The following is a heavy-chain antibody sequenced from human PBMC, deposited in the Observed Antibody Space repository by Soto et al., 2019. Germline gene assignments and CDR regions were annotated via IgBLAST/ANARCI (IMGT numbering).Heavy chain of an antibody. V-gene: IGHV3-30*18. CDR2: ISYDERNI. CDR1: GFTFSTYG. D-gene: IGHD1-26*01. Sequence: QVQLVESGGGVVQPGKSLRLSCAASGFTFSTYGMHWVRQAPGKGLEWVAVISYDERNIYYVDSVKGRFTNSRDNSQNTLFMQMNNLKAEDTALYYCAKGEWELLGTYFDHWGQGTLVTVSS. CDR3: AKGEWELLGTYFDH. J-gene: IGHJ4*02.